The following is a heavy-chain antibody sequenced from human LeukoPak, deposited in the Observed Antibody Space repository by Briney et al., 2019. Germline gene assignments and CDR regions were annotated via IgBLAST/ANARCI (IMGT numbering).Heavy chain of an antibody. D-gene: IGHD5-18*01. CDR1: GGSISSYY. Sequence: SETLSLTCTISGGSISSYYWSWIRQPPGKGLEWIGYIYYSGSTNYNPSLKSRVTISVDTSKNQFSLKLSSVTAADTAVYYCARGGLWSSSGLDYWGQGTLVTVSS. CDR2: IYYSGST. V-gene: IGHV4-59*01. CDR3: ARGGLWSSSGLDY. J-gene: IGHJ4*02.